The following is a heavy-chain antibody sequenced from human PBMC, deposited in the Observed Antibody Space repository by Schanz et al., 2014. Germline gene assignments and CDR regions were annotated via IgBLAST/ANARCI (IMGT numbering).Heavy chain of an antibody. V-gene: IGHV1-69*08. J-gene: IGHJ6*02. Sequence: QVQLVQSGAEVKKPGSSVKVSCKASGGTFSSSTLTWVRQAPGQGLEWMGRIIPILDKTNYAQKFQGRVTMAADKSTSTVYMEVSGLRSEDTDVYYCAKVDRTRYDAMDVWGQGTTVTVSS. CDR2: IIPILDKT. CDR1: GGTFSSST. D-gene: IGHD3-16*01. CDR3: AKVDRTRYDAMDV.